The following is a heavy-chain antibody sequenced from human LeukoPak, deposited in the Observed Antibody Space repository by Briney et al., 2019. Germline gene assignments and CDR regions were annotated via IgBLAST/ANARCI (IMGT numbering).Heavy chain of an antibody. D-gene: IGHD4-11*01. Sequence: GGSLRLSCAASGFTVGSNYMSWVRQAPGKGLEWVSVIYSDGTTYYTDSVKGRFTISRDNSKNTLYLQMNSLGAEDTAVYYCARDSPYSDYLIGGAFNIWGQGTMVTVSS. V-gene: IGHV3-53*01. J-gene: IGHJ3*02. CDR3: ARDSPYSDYLIGGAFNI. CDR1: GFTVGSNY. CDR2: IYSDGTT.